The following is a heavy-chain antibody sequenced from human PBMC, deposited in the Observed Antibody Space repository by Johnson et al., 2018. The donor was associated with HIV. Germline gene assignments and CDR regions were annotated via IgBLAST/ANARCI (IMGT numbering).Heavy chain of an antibody. Sequence: VHLVESGGGLVQPGGSLRLSCEASGFTFRIYWMNWVRQAPGKGPEWVASIKQDGSEKYYLDSVKGRFTISRDNAKNSLFLQMNSLRVEDTALYYCARSHYYAGSTPKDAFDIWGQGTMVTVSS. D-gene: IGHD3-10*01. V-gene: IGHV3-7*05. CDR2: IKQDGSEK. J-gene: IGHJ3*02. CDR1: GFTFRIYW. CDR3: ARSHYYAGSTPKDAFDI.